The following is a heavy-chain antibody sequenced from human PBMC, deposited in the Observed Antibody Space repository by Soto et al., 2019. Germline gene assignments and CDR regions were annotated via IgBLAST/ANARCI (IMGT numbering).Heavy chain of an antibody. Sequence: NPSETLSLTCTVSGGSISSGDYYWSWIRQPPGKGLEWIGYIYYSGSTYYNPSLKSRVTISVDTSKNRFSLKLSSVTAADTAVYYCSSLSITMVRGVIITAWFDPWGQGTLVTVSS. J-gene: IGHJ5*02. CDR2: IYYSGST. CDR3: SSLSITMVRGVIITAWFDP. CDR1: GGSISSGDYY. D-gene: IGHD3-10*01. V-gene: IGHV4-30-4*01.